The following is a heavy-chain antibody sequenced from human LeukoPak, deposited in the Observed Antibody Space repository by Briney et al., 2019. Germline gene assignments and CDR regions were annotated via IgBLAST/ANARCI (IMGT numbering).Heavy chain of an antibody. J-gene: IGHJ4*02. D-gene: IGHD5-18*01. CDR1: GFTFSSYW. Sequence: GGSLRLSCAASGFTFSSYWMSWVRQAPGEGLEWVANIKQDGSEKYYVDSVKGRFTISRDNAKNSLYLQMNSLRAGDTAVYYCARGRYSYGALFDYWGQGTLVTVSS. V-gene: IGHV3-7*01. CDR2: IKQDGSEK. CDR3: ARGRYSYGALFDY.